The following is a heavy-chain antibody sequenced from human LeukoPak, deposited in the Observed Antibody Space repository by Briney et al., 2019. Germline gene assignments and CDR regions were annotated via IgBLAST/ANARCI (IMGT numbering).Heavy chain of an antibody. CDR3: ARDCSSTSCSGKAFDI. CDR2: ISSSSSYI. Sequence: GGSLRLSCAASGFTFSTYAIHWARQAPGKGLEWVSSISSSSSYIYYADSVKGRFTISRDNAKNSLYLQMNSLRAEDTAVYYCARDCSSTSCSGKAFDIWGQGTMVTVSS. D-gene: IGHD2-2*01. CDR1: GFTFSTYA. V-gene: IGHV3-21*01. J-gene: IGHJ3*02.